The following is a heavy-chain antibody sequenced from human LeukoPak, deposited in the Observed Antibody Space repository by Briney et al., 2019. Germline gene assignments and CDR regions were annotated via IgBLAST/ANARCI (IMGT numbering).Heavy chain of an antibody. Sequence: SGTLSLTCAVYVGSFSGYYWSWVRQPPGKGLEWIGEINHSGSANYNPSLRSRVTISVDTSKNQFSLKLSSVTAADTALYYCARVGSASYGANPYDYYYMDVWARGTTVTVSS. J-gene: IGHJ6*03. CDR3: ARVGSASYGANPYDYYYMDV. CDR2: INHSGSA. CDR1: VGSFSGYY. D-gene: IGHD5-18*01. V-gene: IGHV4-34*01.